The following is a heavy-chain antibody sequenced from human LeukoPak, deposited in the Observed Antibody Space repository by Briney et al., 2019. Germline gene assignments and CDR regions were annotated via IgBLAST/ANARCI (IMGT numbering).Heavy chain of an antibody. CDR1: GYTFGSYY. Sequence: ASVKVSCKASGYTFGSYYISWVRQAPGQGLEWMGWISGYNGNTNYRITMTVDKSTTTVYMELNSLRSDDTAVYYCARTHDFWTTRKGDYFDPWGQGTLVTVSS. J-gene: IGHJ4*02. V-gene: IGHV1-18*01. CDR2: ISGYNGNT. D-gene: IGHD3-3*01. CDR3: ARTHDFWTTRKGDYFDP.